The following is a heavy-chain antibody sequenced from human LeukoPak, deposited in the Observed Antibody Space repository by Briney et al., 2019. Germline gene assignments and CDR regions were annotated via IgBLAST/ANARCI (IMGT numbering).Heavy chain of an antibody. CDR1: GFTFNNYG. J-gene: IGHJ4*02. CDR3: AKDWGSGYFDY. Sequence: GGSLRLSCAASGFTFNNYGMNWVRQAPGKGLEWVSSISGRDGSTYYADSVKGRFTISRDNSKNTLYLQMNSLTAEDTAVYYCAKDWGSGYFDYWGQGTLVTVSS. V-gene: IGHV3-23*01. D-gene: IGHD3-22*01. CDR2: ISGRDGST.